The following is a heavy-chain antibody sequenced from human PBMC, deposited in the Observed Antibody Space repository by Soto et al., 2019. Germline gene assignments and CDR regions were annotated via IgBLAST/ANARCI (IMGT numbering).Heavy chain of an antibody. CDR1: GGSISSYY. CDR3: AREGYYYDSSEGPSTFDI. V-gene: IGHV4-4*07. Sequence: SETLSLTCTVSGGSISSYYWSWIRQPAGKGLEWIGRIYTSGSTNYNPSLKSRVTMSVDTSKNQFSLKLSSVTAADTAVYYCAREGYYYDSSEGPSTFDIWGQGTMVTVSS. D-gene: IGHD3-22*01. CDR2: IYTSGST. J-gene: IGHJ3*02.